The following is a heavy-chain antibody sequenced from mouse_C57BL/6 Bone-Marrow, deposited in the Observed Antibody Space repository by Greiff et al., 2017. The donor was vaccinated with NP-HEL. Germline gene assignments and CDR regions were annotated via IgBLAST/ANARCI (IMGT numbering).Heavy chain of an antibody. Sequence: EVKLMESGGDLVKPGGSLKLSCAASGFTFSSYGMSWVRQTPDKRLEWVATISSGGSYTYYPDSVKGRFTISRDNAKNTLYLQMSSRKSEDTAMYYCASYGTAWFAYWGQGTLVTVSA. V-gene: IGHV5-6*01. D-gene: IGHD2-1*01. CDR2: ISSGGSYT. J-gene: IGHJ3*01. CDR3: ASYGTAWFAY. CDR1: GFTFSSYG.